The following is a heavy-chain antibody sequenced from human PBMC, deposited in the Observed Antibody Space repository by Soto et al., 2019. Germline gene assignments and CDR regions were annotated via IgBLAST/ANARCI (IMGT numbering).Heavy chain of an antibody. CDR3: AKGHVDTAMVMGPFYYYYGMDV. CDR1: GFTFSSYA. CDR2: ISGSGGST. V-gene: IGHV3-23*01. J-gene: IGHJ6*02. D-gene: IGHD5-18*01. Sequence: HPGGSLRLSCAASGFTFSSYAMSWVRQAPGKGLEWVSAISGSGGSTYYADSVKGRFTISRDNSKNTLYLQMNSLRAEDTAVYYCAKGHVDTAMVMGPFYYYYGMDVWGQGTTVTVSS.